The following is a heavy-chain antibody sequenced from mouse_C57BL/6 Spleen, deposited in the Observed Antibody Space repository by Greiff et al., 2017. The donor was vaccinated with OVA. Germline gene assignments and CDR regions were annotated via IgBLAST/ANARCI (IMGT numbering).Heavy chain of an antibody. D-gene: IGHD4-1*01. J-gene: IGHJ2*01. V-gene: IGHV1-52*01. CDR1: GYTFTSYW. CDR3: ARSRLGRVYYFDY. CDR2: IDPSDSET. Sequence: QVQLQQPGAELVMPGASVKLSCKASGYTFTSYWMHWVKQRPIQGLEWIGNIDPSDSETHYNQKFKDKATLTVDKSSSTAYMQLSSLTSEDSAVYYCARSRLGRVYYFDYWGQGTTLTVSS.